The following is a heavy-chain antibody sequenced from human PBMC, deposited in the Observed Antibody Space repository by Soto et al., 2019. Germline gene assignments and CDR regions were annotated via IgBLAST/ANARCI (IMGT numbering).Heavy chain of an antibody. CDR2: IIPIFGTA. CDR3: ARIITMVRGAPYYGMDV. D-gene: IGHD3-10*01. Sequence: SVKVSCKASGGTFSSYAISWVRQAPGQGLEWMGGIIPIFGTANYAQKFQGRVTITADESTSTAYMELSSLRSEDTAVYYCARIITMVRGAPYYGMDVWGQGTTVTVSS. J-gene: IGHJ6*02. V-gene: IGHV1-69*13. CDR1: GGTFSSYA.